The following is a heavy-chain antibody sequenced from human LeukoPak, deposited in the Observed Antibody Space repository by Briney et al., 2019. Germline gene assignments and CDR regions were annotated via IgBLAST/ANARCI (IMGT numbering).Heavy chain of an antibody. CDR2: ISGSGGST. CDR3: AKIASVWVTTALFHYYMDV. D-gene: IGHD3-16*01. CDR1: GFTFSTFA. Sequence: GGSLRLSCAASGFTFSTFAMIWVRQPPGKGLEWVSAISGSGGSTYYADSVKGRFTISRDNSKNTLYLQMNSLRAEDTAVYYCAKIASVWVTTALFHYYMDVWGKGTTVTVSS. V-gene: IGHV3-23*01. J-gene: IGHJ6*03.